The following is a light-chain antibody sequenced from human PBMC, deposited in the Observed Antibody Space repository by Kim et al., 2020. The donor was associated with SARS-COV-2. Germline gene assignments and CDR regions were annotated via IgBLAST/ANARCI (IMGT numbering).Light chain of an antibody. Sequence: EIVLTQSPGTLSLSPGERATLSCRASQSVSSTYLAWYQQKPGQAPRLLIYGPSSRATGIPDRFSDSGSGTDFTLTISRLEPEDFAVYYCHQYGSSPETFGQGTKVDIK. CDR3: HQYGSSPET. CDR1: QSVSSTY. J-gene: IGKJ1*01. CDR2: GPS. V-gene: IGKV3-20*01.